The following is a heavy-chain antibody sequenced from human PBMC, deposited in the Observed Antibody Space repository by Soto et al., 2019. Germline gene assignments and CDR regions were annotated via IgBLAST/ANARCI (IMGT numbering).Heavy chain of an antibody. V-gene: IGHV3-23*01. J-gene: IGHJ4*02. CDR1: GFTFSSHA. CDR3: AKVSSSWYAGFFDL. CDR2: LSDSGDSI. D-gene: IGHD6-13*01. Sequence: GGSLRLSCTASGFTFSSHAMTWVRQAPGKGLEWVSGLSDSGDSIYYADSVKGRFTISRDNSMNTLYLQMNTLRAEDTAIYYCAKVSSSWYAGFFDLWGQGTQVTVSS.